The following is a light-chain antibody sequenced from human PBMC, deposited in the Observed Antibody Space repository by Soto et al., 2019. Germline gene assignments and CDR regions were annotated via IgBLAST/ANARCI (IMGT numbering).Light chain of an antibody. CDR2: GAS. CDR1: QTVCNNY. V-gene: IGKV3-20*01. Sequence: EIVLTQSPGTLSLSPGERASLSCRASQTVCNNYLAWYQQRPGQAPRLLISGASTRATGIPDRISGSGSGTDFTLTIIRLEPEDFAVYYCHHYCNSQWTFGQGTKVEVK. CDR3: HHYCNSQWT. J-gene: IGKJ1*01.